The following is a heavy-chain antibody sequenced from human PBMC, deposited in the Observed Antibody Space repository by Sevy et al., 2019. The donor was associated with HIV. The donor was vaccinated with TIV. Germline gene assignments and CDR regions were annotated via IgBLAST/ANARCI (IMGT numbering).Heavy chain of an antibody. J-gene: IGHJ6*03. V-gene: IGHV3-21*01. Sequence: GGSLRLSCTASGFSFDDYDINWVRQAPGKGLEWISSIRGTSNYIYHTDSVKGRCTISRDNAKNSLYLQMNSLRAEDTAVYYCARDWNWHSGGYYYHYMDIWGKGTTVTVSS. D-gene: IGHD1-7*01. CDR1: GFSFDDYD. CDR2: IRGTSNYI. CDR3: ARDWNWHSGGYYYHYMDI.